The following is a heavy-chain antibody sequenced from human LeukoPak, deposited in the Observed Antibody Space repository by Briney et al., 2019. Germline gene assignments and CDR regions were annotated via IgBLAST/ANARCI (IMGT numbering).Heavy chain of an antibody. D-gene: IGHD6-25*01. CDR1: GFSFNNYR. V-gene: IGHV3-7*03. Sequence: GSLRLSCVASGFSFNNYRVTWVRQAPGKGLEWVANIKQDGSEKQYVDSVKGRFAISRDNAKKSLYLQINTLRAEDTAVYYCVRGPHIAATSYWGQGTLVTVSS. CDR3: VRGPHIAATSY. J-gene: IGHJ4*02. CDR2: IKQDGSEK.